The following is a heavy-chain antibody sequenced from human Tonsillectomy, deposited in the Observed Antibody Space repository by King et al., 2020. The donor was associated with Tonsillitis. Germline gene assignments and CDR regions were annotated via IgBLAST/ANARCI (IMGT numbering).Heavy chain of an antibody. V-gene: IGHV3-23*04. CDR3: AKDRRGSSDFWSGCFFRGINWFDP. Sequence: VQLVEFGGGLVQPGGSLRLSCAVSGFTFNNYAMTWVRQAPGKGLEWVSAISGSGDTTYYADSVKGRFTISRDNSKNTLYLQMSSLRAEDTAVYYCAKDRRGSSDFWSGCFFRGINWFDPWGQGTLVTVSS. J-gene: IGHJ5*02. D-gene: IGHD3-3*01. CDR2: ISGSGDTT. CDR1: GFTFNNYA.